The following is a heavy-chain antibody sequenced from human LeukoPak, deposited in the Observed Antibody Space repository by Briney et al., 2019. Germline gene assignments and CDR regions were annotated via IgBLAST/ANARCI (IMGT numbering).Heavy chain of an antibody. V-gene: IGHV3-30*04. CDR1: RFTFSNYT. D-gene: IGHD5-12*01. Sequence: GRSLRVSCAASRFTFSNYTMCWVRQAPGEGLERVAVIFYVGHNIYYAASVKGRFTISRDNAKNSLYLQMNSLRAEDTAVYYCARVFLHRGGYDYYYYYYMDVWGKGTTVTISS. CDR3: ARVFLHRGGYDYYYYYYMDV. CDR2: IFYVGHNI. J-gene: IGHJ6*03.